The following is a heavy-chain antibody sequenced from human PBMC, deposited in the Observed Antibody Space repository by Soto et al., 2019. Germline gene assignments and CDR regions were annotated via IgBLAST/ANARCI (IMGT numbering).Heavy chain of an antibody. CDR2: ISSSSSYI. CDR1: GFTFSSYS. D-gene: IGHD1-26*01. J-gene: IGHJ6*02. V-gene: IGHV3-21*01. CDR3: ARDKIVGATNYYYGMDV. Sequence: EVQLVESGGGLVKPGGSLRLSCAASGFTFSSYSMNWVRQAPGKGLEWVSSISSSSSYIYYADSVKGRFTISRDNANNSLYLQMNSLRAEDTAVYYCARDKIVGATNYYYGMDVWGQGTTVTVSS.